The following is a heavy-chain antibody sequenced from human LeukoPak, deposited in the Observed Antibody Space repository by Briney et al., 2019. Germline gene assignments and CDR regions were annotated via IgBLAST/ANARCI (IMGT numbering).Heavy chain of an antibody. J-gene: IGHJ4*02. CDR1: GFIFSDYS. Sequence: GGSLRLSCEGSGFIFSDYSMSWVRQAPGKGLGWPSFISTSSNTIYYADSVRGRFTVSRDNGNNLLFLQMTGLRAEDTAAYYCARGAAHSYGYFSDYWGQGILVAVSS. D-gene: IGHD5-18*01. CDR3: ARGAAHSYGYFSDY. V-gene: IGHV3-48*01. CDR2: ISTSSNTI.